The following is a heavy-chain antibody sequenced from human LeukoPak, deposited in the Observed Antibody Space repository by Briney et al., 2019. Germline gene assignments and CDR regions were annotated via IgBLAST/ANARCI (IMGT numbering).Heavy chain of an antibody. CDR3: ARGVSAGYCSSTSCYALDY. CDR1: GGSISSGGYY. J-gene: IGHJ4*02. V-gene: IGHV4-31*03. CDR2: IYYSGST. Sequence: SETLSLTCTVSGGSISSGGYYWSWIRQHPGKGLEWIGYIYYSGSTYYNPSLKSRVTISIDRSKNQFSLKLSSVTAADTAVYYCARGVSAGYCSSTSCYALDYWGQGTLVTVSS. D-gene: IGHD2-2*01.